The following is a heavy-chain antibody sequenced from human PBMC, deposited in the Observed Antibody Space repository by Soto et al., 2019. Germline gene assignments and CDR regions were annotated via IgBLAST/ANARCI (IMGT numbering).Heavy chain of an antibody. CDR2: IIPIFGTA. CDR1: GGTFSSYA. J-gene: IGHJ4*02. D-gene: IGHD3-22*01. CDR3: ARGYYYDSSGYYSHAYYFDY. V-gene: IGHV1-69*01. Sequence: QVQLVQSGAEVKKPGSSVKVSCKASGGTFSSYAISWVRQAPGQGLEWMGGIIPIFGTANYAQKFQGRGTITADECTSTAYMELSSLRSEDTAVYYCARGYYYDSSGYYSHAYYFDYWGQGTLVTVSS.